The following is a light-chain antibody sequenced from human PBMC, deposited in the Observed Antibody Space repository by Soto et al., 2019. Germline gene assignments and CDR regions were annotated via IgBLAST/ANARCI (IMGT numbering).Light chain of an antibody. CDR1: QIIGTN. J-gene: IGKJ2*01. V-gene: IGKV3-15*01. CDR3: QQYDKWPYT. Sequence: EIVLTQSPATLSVSPGEGATLSCRTSQIIGTNLAWYQQKPGQAPRLLIYGAFIRAPGFPVRFRGTGSGSEFTHTISSLQSEDGALYFCQQYDKWPYTFGQGTNLELK. CDR2: GAF.